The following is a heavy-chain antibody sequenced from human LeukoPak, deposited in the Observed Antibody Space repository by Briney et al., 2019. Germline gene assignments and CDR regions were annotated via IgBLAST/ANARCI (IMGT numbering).Heavy chain of an antibody. V-gene: IGHV5-51*01. CDR3: WRQEGVVGALGY. CDR1: GYSFTSYW. D-gene: IGHD1-26*01. J-gene: IGHJ4*02. Sequence: GEPLKISCKGSGYSFTSYWIGWVRQLPGKGLEWMGIIYPGDSDTRYSPLLKGQVTTSADKPITPAYLKWSTLKASDTPMYYWWRQEGVVGALGYWGEGTLVSVSS. CDR2: IYPGDSDT.